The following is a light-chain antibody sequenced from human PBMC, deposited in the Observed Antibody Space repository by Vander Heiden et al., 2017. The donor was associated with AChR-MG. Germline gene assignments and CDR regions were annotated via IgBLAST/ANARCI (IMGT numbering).Light chain of an antibody. Sequence: QSAFTPPRPVSGSPGQSVTILCPGTSSDGGGYNSVSWYQQHPGKAPKFMIYDVSERPSGVPDRFSGSKSGNTASLTISGLQAEDEAEYYCCSYAGSYSFVLFGGGTKLTVL. CDR2: DVS. CDR1: SSDGGGYNS. J-gene: IGLJ2*01. CDR3: CSYAGSYSFVL. V-gene: IGLV2-11*01.